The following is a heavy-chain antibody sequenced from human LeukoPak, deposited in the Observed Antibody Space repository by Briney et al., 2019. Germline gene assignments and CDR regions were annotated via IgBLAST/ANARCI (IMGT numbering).Heavy chain of an antibody. Sequence: GGSLRLSCAASGFTFSSYSMNWVRQAPGKGLEWVSYISSSSSTIYYADSVKGRFTISRDNSKNTLYLQMNSLRAEDTAVYYCAKEAYYYGSGSLSWGQGTLVTVSS. CDR1: GFTFSSYS. CDR2: ISSSSSTI. V-gene: IGHV3-48*01. J-gene: IGHJ4*02. D-gene: IGHD3-10*01. CDR3: AKEAYYYGSGSLS.